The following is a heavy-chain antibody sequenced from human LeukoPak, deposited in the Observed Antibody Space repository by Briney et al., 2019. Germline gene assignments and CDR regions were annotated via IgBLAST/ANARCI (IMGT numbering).Heavy chain of an antibody. CDR3: ARCPYDSNGYYSYYYYYMDV. CDR2: IYYSGST. V-gene: IGHV4-39*01. CDR1: GGSISSSSYY. Sequence: SETLSLTCTVSGGSISSSSYYWGWIRQPPGKGLEWIGSIYYSGSTYYNPSLKSRVTISVDTSKNQFSLKLSSVTAADTAVYYCARCPYDSNGYYSYYYYYMDVWGKGTTVTVSS. J-gene: IGHJ6*03. D-gene: IGHD3-22*01.